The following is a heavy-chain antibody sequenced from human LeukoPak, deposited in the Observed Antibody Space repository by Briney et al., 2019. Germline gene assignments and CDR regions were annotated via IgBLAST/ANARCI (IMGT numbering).Heavy chain of an antibody. CDR1: GGSISSSSYY. J-gene: IGHJ5*02. D-gene: IGHD3-10*01. CDR2: IYYSGST. V-gene: IGHV4-39*01. Sequence: WETLSLTCTVSGGSISSSSYYWGWIRQPPGKGLEWIGSIYYSGSTYYNPSLKSRVTISVDTSKNQFSLKLSSVTAADTAVYYCARLNSVLLWFGDFTVFDPWGQGTLVTVSS. CDR3: ARLNSVLLWFGDFTVFDP.